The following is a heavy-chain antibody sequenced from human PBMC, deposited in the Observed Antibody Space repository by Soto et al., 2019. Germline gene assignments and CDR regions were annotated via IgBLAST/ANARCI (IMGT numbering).Heavy chain of an antibody. CDR1: GFTFSSYA. Sequence: QPGGSLRLSCAASGFTFSSYAMSWVRKAPGKGLEWVSAISGSGGSTYYADSVKGRFTISRDNSKNTLYLQMNSLRAEDTAVYYCAKDCCRTLIWSLRPLDRYYGMDVWGQGTTVTVSS. CDR3: AKDCCRTLIWSLRPLDRYYGMDV. V-gene: IGHV3-23*01. CDR2: ISGSGGST. J-gene: IGHJ6*02. D-gene: IGHD3-3*01.